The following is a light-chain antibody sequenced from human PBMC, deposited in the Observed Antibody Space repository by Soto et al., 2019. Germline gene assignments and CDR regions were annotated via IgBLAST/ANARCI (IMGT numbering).Light chain of an antibody. V-gene: IGLV7-43*01. Sequence: VVTQEPSLTVSPGGTVTLTCASSAGAVTSGNYPSWFQQRPGQAPRTLIYTTNSKHSWTPARFSGSLLGDKAALTLSGVQPEDEADYYCLLYYGGAQLIFGGGTKLTVL. CDR3: LLYYGGAQLI. J-gene: IGLJ2*01. CDR2: TTN. CDR1: AGAVTSGNY.